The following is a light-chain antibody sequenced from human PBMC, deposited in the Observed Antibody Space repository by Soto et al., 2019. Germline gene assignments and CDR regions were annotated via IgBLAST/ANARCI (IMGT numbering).Light chain of an antibody. CDR2: GAS. V-gene: IGKV3-20*01. Sequence: EIVITHSSGTLSLSPGERAPLSCRASQSVSSRLAWYQQKPGQAPRLLISGASSRATGIPDRFSGSGFGTDFTLTISRLEPEDFALYYCQHYAGGSRITFGQGARREIK. J-gene: IGKJ5*01. CDR3: QHYAGGSRIT. CDR1: QSVSSR.